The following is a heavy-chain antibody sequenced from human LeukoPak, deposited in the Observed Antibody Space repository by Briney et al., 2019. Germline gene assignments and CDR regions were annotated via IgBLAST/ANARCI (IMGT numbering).Heavy chain of an antibody. Sequence: GGSLRLSCAASGFTFDDYGMSWVRQAPGKGLEWVSGINWNGGSTGYADSVKGRFTISRDNAKNSLYLQMNSLRAEDTALYYCARLFLYDSSGYYSGAFDIWGQGTMVTVSS. D-gene: IGHD3-22*01. J-gene: IGHJ3*02. CDR1: GFTFDDYG. CDR3: ARLFLYDSSGYYSGAFDI. V-gene: IGHV3-20*04. CDR2: INWNGGST.